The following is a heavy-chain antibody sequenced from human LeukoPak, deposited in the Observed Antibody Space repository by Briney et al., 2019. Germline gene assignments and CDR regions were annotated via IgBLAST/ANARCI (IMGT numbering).Heavy chain of an antibody. J-gene: IGHJ6*03. D-gene: IGHD1-14*01. CDR1: GGSFSGYY. V-gene: IGHV4-34*01. CDR2: INHSGST. CDR3: ARQPNYYYYYMDV. Sequence: SETLSLTCAVYGGSFSGYYWSWIPQPPGKGLEWIGEINHSGSTNYNPSLKSRVTISVDTSKNQFSLKLSSVTAADTAVYYCARQPNYYYYYMDVWGKGTTVTVSS.